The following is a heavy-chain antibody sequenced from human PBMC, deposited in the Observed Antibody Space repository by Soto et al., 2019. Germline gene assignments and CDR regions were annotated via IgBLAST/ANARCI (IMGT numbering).Heavy chain of an antibody. CDR3: ARHEPIWSGYYRSLIRGYGMDV. V-gene: IGHV4-39*01. CDR1: GGSISSSSYY. D-gene: IGHD3-3*01. J-gene: IGHJ6*02. Sequence: SETLSLTCTVSGGSISSSSYYWGWIRQPPGKGLEWIGSIYYSGSTYYNPSLKSRVTISVDTSKNQFSLKLSSVTAADTAVYYCARHEPIWSGYYRSLIRGYGMDVWGQGTTVTVSS. CDR2: IYYSGST.